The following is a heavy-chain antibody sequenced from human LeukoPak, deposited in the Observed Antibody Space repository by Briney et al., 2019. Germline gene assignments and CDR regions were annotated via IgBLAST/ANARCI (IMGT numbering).Heavy chain of an antibody. CDR1: GGSISSYY. Sequence: SETLSLTCTVSGGSISSYYWSWIRQPAGKGLEWIGRIYTSGSTNYSPSLKSRVTMSVDTSKNQFSLKLSSVTAADTAVYYCARHAGGISATGTRPFDYWGQGTLVTVSS. CDR2: IYTSGST. V-gene: IGHV4-4*07. J-gene: IGHJ4*02. CDR3: ARHAGGISATGTRPFDY. D-gene: IGHD6-13*01.